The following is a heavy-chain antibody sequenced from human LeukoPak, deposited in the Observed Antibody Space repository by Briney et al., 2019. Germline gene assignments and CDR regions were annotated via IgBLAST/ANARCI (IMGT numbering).Heavy chain of an antibody. V-gene: IGHV3-7*01. J-gene: IGHJ4*02. CDR3: AGDPIAALYYFEY. CDR2: IKQDGSEK. CDR1: GFTFSTYW. D-gene: IGHD6-6*01. Sequence: PGGSLRLSCAASGFTFSTYWMSWVRQAPGKGLEWVANIKQDGSEKYYVDSMKGRFTISRDNAKNSLYLQMNSLRAEDTAVYYCAGDPIAALYYFEYWGQGTLVTVSS.